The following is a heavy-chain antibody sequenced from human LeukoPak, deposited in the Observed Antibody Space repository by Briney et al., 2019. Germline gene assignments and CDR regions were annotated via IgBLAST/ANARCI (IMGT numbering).Heavy chain of an antibody. D-gene: IGHD2-2*01. CDR2: IIPIFGTA. CDR3: ASATTSSSLPSLGY. J-gene: IGHJ4*02. CDR1: AGTFISYA. V-gene: IGHV1-69*06. Sequence: GSSVNVSCKASAGTFISYAISWVRQAPGQGLEWMGGIIPIFGTANYPQKFQGRVTITADKSTSTAYMELSSLRSEDTAVYYCASATTSSSLPSLGYWGQGTLVTVSS.